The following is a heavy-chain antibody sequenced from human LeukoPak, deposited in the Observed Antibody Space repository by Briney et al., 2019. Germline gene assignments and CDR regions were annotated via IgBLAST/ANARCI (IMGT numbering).Heavy chain of an antibody. Sequence: GASVKVSCKASGGTFSSYAISWVRQAPGQGLEWMGRIIPILGIANYAQKFQGRVTITADKSTSTAYMELSSLRSEDTAVYYCAREGDSSGYYYWDWFDPWGQGTLVTVPS. CDR3: AREGDSSGYYYWDWFDP. CDR1: GGTFSSYA. J-gene: IGHJ5*02. D-gene: IGHD3-22*01. CDR2: IIPILGIA. V-gene: IGHV1-69*04.